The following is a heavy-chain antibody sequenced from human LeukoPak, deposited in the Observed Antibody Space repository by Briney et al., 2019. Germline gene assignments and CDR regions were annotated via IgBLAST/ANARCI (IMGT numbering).Heavy chain of an antibody. Sequence: GGSLRLSCAASGFTFSNAWMSWVRQAPGKGLEWVGRIKSKTDGGTTDYAAPVKGRFTISRDDSKNTLYLQMNSLKTEDTAVYYCTTGCSGSYSRGCVSYFDYWGQGTLVTVSS. CDR3: TTGCSGSYSRGCVSYFDY. CDR1: GFTFSNAW. V-gene: IGHV3-15*01. D-gene: IGHD1-26*01. CDR2: IKSKTDGGTT. J-gene: IGHJ4*02.